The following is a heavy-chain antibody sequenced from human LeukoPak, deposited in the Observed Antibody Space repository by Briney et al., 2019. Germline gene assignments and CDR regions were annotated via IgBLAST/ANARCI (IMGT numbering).Heavy chain of an antibody. Sequence: GGSLRLSCAASGFTFSSYWMHWVRHAPGKGLVWVSRINSDGSSTSYADSVKGRFTISRDNAKNTLYLQMNSLRAEDTAVYYCARSISYYGDYGGFYYYYMDVWGKGTTVTISS. CDR1: GFTFSSYW. CDR2: INSDGSST. D-gene: IGHD4-17*01. CDR3: ARSISYYGDYGGFYYYYMDV. J-gene: IGHJ6*03. V-gene: IGHV3-74*01.